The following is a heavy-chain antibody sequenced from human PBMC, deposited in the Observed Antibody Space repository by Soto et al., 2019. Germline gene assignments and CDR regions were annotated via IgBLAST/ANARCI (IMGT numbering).Heavy chain of an antibody. CDR3: AKDRNYPRDQFHY. CDR1: GFTFSTYA. V-gene: IGHV3-23*01. J-gene: IGHJ4*02. CDR2: ISANGQGI. D-gene: IGHD1-7*01. Sequence: GGSLRLSCAASGFTFSTYARSCVRQAPGKGLEWVSAISANGQGIYYADSVRGRFTISRDNSKNTIFLHMDSLRAEDTAVYYCAKDRNYPRDQFHYWGQGALVTVSS.